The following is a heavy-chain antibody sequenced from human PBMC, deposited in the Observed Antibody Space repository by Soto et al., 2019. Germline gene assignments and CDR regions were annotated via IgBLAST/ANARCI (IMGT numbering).Heavy chain of an antibody. CDR2: IYSGGST. CDR1: GFTVSSNY. J-gene: IGHJ4*02. V-gene: IGHV3-53*01. Sequence: GGSLRLSCAASGFTVSSNYMSWVRQAPGKGVEWVSVIYSGGSTDYADSVKGRFTISRDNSKNTLCLQMNSLRAEDTAVYYCARARDGYNFLYEPTWGQGTLVTVSS. CDR3: ARARDGYNFLYEPT. D-gene: IGHD5-12*01.